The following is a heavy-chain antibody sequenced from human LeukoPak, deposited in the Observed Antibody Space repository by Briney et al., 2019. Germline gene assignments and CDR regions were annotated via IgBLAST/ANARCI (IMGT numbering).Heavy chain of an antibody. J-gene: IGHJ4*02. CDR1: GGSISSGGYY. CDR3: AALLGDGSIDY. V-gene: IGHV4-31*03. CDR2: IYYSGST. Sequence: SETLSLTCTVSGGSISSGGYYWSWIRQHPGKGLGWIGCIYYSGSTCYNPSLKSRVSISEDTSKNQFSLRLSSMTAADTAVYYCAALLGDGSIDYWGQGTLVTVSS. D-gene: IGHD2-21*02.